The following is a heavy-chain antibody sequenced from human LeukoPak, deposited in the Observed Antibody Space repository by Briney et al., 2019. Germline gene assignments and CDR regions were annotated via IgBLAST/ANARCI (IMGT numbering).Heavy chain of an antibody. D-gene: IGHD4-23*01. Sequence: GRSLRLSCVGSGFAFHNYAMHWVRRPPGKGLEWVSAINWNSDTKAYADSVKGRFTISRDRARNSLYPQMDSLRPEDTALYYCAKDTGGNGAYFYAMDVWGQGTSVAVSS. CDR1: GFAFHNYA. CDR2: INWNSDTK. CDR3: AKDTGGNGAYFYAMDV. V-gene: IGHV3-9*01. J-gene: IGHJ6*02.